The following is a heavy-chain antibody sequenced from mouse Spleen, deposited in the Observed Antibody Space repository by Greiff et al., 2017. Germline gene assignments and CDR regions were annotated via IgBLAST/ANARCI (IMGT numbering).Heavy chain of an antibody. Sequence: QVQLQQSGPELVKPGASVKISCKASGYAFSSSWMNWVKQRPGKGLEWIGRIYPGDGDTNYNGKFKGKATLTADKSSSTAYMQLSSLTSEDSAVYFCARWTMIRAMDYWGQGTSVTVSS. CDR1: GYAFSSSW. CDR3: ARWTMIRAMDY. V-gene: IGHV1-82*01. J-gene: IGHJ4*01. CDR2: IYPGDGDT. D-gene: IGHD2-4*01.